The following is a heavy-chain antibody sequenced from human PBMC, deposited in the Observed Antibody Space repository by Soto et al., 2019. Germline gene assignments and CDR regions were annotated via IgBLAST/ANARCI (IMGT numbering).Heavy chain of an antibody. J-gene: IGHJ4*02. Sequence: EVQLLESGGGLVQPGGSLRLSCAASGFTVSSNYMSWFRQAPGKGLEWGSVIYSGGSTYYEDSVKGRFTISRDNSQNTLYLQMNSLRAEDTAVYYCARDQGYSHYWGQGTLVTVSS. V-gene: IGHV3-66*01. CDR2: IYSGGST. CDR1: GFTVSSNY. CDR3: ARDQGYSHY. D-gene: IGHD5-18*01.